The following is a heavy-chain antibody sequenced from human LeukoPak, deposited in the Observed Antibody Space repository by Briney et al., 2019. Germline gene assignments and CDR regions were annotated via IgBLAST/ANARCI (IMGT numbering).Heavy chain of an antibody. CDR1: GGSISSSSYY. D-gene: IGHD5-24*01. Sequence: SSETLSLTCTVSGGSISSSSYYWGWIRQPPGKGLEWIGSIYYSGSTYYNPSLKSRVTISVDTSKNQFSLKLSSVTAADTAVYYCARGAGSTISNDAFDMWGQGTMVSVSS. CDR3: ARGAGSTISNDAFDM. J-gene: IGHJ3*02. V-gene: IGHV4-39*07. CDR2: IYYSGST.